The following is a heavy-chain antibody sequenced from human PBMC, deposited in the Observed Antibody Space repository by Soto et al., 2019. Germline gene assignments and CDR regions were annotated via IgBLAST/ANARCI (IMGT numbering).Heavy chain of an antibody. CDR2: IIPIFGTA. D-gene: IGHD2-21*02. CDR1: GGTFSSYA. J-gene: IGHJ3*02. Sequence: QVQLVQSGAEVKKPGSSVKVSCKASGGTFSSYAISWVRQAPGQGLEWMGGIIPIFGTANYAQKFQGSVTMTADESTSTDYMELSSLRYEDTAVYYCARDRVPPHIVVVTYAFDIWGQGTMVTVSS. V-gene: IGHV1-69*01. CDR3: ARDRVPPHIVVVTYAFDI.